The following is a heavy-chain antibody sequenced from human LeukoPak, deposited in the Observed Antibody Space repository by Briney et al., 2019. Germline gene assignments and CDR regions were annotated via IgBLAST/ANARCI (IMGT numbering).Heavy chain of an antibody. D-gene: IGHD6-13*01. CDR3: ARSQVAAAGTADYYYYMDV. CDR1: GGTFSSYA. J-gene: IGHJ6*03. CDR2: IIPIFGTA. Sequence: SVKVSCKASGGTFSSYAISWARQAPGQGLEWMGGIIPIFGTANYAQKFQGRVTITTDESTSTAYMELSSLRSEDTAVYYCARSQVAAAGTADYYYYMDVWGKGTTVTVSS. V-gene: IGHV1-69*05.